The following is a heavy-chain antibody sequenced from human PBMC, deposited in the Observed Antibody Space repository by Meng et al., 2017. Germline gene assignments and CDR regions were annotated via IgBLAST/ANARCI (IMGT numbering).Heavy chain of an antibody. J-gene: IGHJ4*02. Sequence: QGPLKQWGAGLLKPSETLSLTCACYGGSFSGYSWSWIRQPPGKGLEWIGEINHSGSTNYNPSLKSRVTISVDTSKNQFSLKLSSVTAADTAVYYCARREYCSGGSCYFVYFDYWGQGTLVTVSS. CDR3: ARREYCSGGSCYFVYFDY. CDR1: GGSFSGYS. D-gene: IGHD2-15*01. CDR2: INHSGST. V-gene: IGHV4-34*01.